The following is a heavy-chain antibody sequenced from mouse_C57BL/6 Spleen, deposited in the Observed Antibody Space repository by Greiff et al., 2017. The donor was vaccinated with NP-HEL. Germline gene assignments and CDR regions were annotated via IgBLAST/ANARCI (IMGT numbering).Heavy chain of an antibody. Sequence: QVQLQQPGAELVKPGASVKLSCKASGYTFTSYWMHWVKQRPGQGLEWIGMIHPNSGSTNYNEKFKSKATLTVDKSSSTAYMQLSSLTSEDSAVYYCAREPYGNSPYYAMDYWGQGTSVTVSS. CDR1: GYTFTSYW. V-gene: IGHV1-64*01. J-gene: IGHJ4*01. CDR2: IHPNSGST. CDR3: AREPYGNSPYYAMDY. D-gene: IGHD2-1*01.